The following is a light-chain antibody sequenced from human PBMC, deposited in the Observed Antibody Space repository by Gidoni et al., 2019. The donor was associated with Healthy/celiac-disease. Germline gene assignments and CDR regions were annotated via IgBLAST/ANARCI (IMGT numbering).Light chain of an antibody. CDR2: GAS. J-gene: IGKJ1*01. V-gene: IGKV3-20*01. Sequence: EFVLTQSPGTLSFSQGERATLSCRTSQGVSSSYLAWYQQKPGQAPMLLIYGASSSATGLPHSVSGCGSGTDFTLTIIRLEPEEFAVYYCRQYGSSPWTFGQGTKVEIK. CDR1: QGVSSSY. CDR3: RQYGSSPWT.